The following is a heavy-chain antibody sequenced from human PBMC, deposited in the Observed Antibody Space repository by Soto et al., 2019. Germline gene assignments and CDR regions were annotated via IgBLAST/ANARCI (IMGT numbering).Heavy chain of an antibody. V-gene: IGHV3-49*03. J-gene: IGHJ3*02. CDR2: IRSKAYGGTT. Sequence: GGSLRLSCTASGFTFGDYAMSWFRQAPGKGLEWVGFIRSKAYGGTTEYAASVKGRFTISRDDSKSIAYLQMNSLKTEDTAVYYCTSLHLSSSYVRVAFDIWGQGTMVTVSS. CDR1: GFTFGDYA. D-gene: IGHD6-6*01. CDR3: TSLHLSSSYVRVAFDI.